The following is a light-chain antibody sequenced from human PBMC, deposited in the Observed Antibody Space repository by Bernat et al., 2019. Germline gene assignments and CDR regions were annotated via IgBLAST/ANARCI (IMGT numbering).Light chain of an antibody. CDR2: KAS. CDR3: LKYSRSPYS. CDR1: QGIHSW. J-gene: IGKJ2*03. V-gene: IGKV1D-43*01. Sequence: KITITCHAIQGIHSWLAWYQQKPGKAPKLLIYKASSLQSGVPSSFSGSGSVTDYTLPISSLQSEDFATYYCLKYSRSPYSFGQGTKVEIK.